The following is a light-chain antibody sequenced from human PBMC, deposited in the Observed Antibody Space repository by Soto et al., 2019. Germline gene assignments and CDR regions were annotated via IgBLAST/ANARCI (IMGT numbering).Light chain of an antibody. J-gene: IGKJ2*01. CDR1: QSVRSN. V-gene: IGKV3-15*01. CDR3: QQYNNWPRT. CDR2: GAS. Sequence: EIVMTQSPATLSVSPGERATLSCRASQSVRSNLAWYQQKPGQVPRLLIYGASTRATGIPARFSGSGSGTEFTLTISSLQSEDFAVYYCQQYNNWPRTFGQGTNLEIK.